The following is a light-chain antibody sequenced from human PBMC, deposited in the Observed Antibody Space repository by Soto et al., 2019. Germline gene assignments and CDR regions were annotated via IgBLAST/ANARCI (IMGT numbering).Light chain of an antibody. CDR1: QSISSY. V-gene: IGKV1-39*01. CDR3: QQSYSTPWT. CDR2: AAS. Sequence: DIQMTQSPSSLSASVGDRVTITCRASQSISSYLNCYQQKPGKAPKLLIYAASSLQSGVPSRFSGSGSGTDFTLTISSLQPEDFANYYCQQSYSTPWTFGQGTKVEIK. J-gene: IGKJ1*01.